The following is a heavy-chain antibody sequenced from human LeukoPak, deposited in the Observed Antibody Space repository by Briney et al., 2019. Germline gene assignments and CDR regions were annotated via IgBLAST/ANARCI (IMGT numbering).Heavy chain of an antibody. CDR1: GFALKSYS. CDR2: ISSTSAYI. J-gene: IGHJ5*01. D-gene: IGHD2-8*02. Sequence: SGGSLRLSCAGSGFALKSYSLSWVRQAPGKGLEWVSSISSTSAYIYYADSVKGRFTVSRDNVDNVVYLQMNSLGAEDTAVYYCARVAVSGPTGWFDSWGQGTLVIVSS. CDR3: ARVAVSGPTGWFDS. V-gene: IGHV3-21*01.